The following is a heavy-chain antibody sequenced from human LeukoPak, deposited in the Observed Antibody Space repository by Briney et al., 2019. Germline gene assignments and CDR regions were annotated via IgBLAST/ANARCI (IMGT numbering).Heavy chain of an antibody. Sequence: GESLKISCEASGFNFNNYWVGWVRQMPGKGLEWMGIIYPGDYDTRYSPSFQGHVTIPVVKSISTAYLQWRSLRALDTAMYFCAGHSFDTVDAFDVWGQGTIVTVSA. CDR1: GFNFNNYW. CDR3: AGHSFDTVDAFDV. J-gene: IGHJ3*01. D-gene: IGHD2-2*02. CDR2: IYPGDYDT. V-gene: IGHV5-51*01.